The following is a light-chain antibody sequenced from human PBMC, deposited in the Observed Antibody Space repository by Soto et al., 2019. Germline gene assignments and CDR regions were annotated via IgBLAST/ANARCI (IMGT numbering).Light chain of an antibody. CDR3: AAWDDSLHGVV. J-gene: IGLJ2*01. V-gene: IGLV1-44*01. Sequence: QLVLTQPPSASGTPGQRVTISCSGSISNIGSYTLNWYQQLPGTAPKLLIYYNNRRPSGVPDRFSGSKSGTSASLAISGLQSEDEADYYCAAWDDSLHGVVFGGGTKVTVL. CDR1: ISNIGSYT. CDR2: YNN.